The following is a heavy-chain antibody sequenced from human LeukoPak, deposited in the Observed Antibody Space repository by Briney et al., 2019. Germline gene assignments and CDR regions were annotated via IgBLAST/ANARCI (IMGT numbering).Heavy chain of an antibody. Sequence: PSETLSLTCTVSGGSISSYYWSWIRQPPGKGLEWIGYIYYSGSTNYNPSLKSRVTISVDTSKNQFSLKLSSVTAADTAVYYCARAYCSGGSCYSSRTRFDPWGQGTLVTVSS. J-gene: IGHJ5*02. V-gene: IGHV4-59*12. CDR1: GGSISSYY. D-gene: IGHD2-15*01. CDR3: ARAYCSGGSCYSSRTRFDP. CDR2: IYYSGST.